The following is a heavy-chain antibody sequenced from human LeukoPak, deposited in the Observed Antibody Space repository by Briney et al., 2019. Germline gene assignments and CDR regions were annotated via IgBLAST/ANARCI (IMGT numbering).Heavy chain of an antibody. Sequence: ASVKVSCKASGYTFTGYYMHWVRQAPGQGLEWMGWINPNSGGTNYAQKFQGGVTMTRDASISTAYMELSRLRSDDTAVYYCARVPRAADCSSTSCYTNWFDPWGQGTLVTVSS. J-gene: IGHJ5*02. D-gene: IGHD2-2*02. CDR2: INPNSGGT. V-gene: IGHV1-2*02. CDR1: GYTFTGYY. CDR3: ARVPRAADCSSTSCYTNWFDP.